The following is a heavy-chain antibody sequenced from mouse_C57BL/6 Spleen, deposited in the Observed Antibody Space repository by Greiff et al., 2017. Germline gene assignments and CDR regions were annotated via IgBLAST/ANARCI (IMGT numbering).Heavy chain of an antibody. Sequence: VQLQQSGPELVKPGASVKISCKASGYTFTDYYMNWVKQSHGKSLEWIGDINPNNGGTSYNQKFKGKATLTVDKSSSTAYMELRSLTSEDSAVYYCARMGDYDYFAYWGQGTLVTVSA. D-gene: IGHD2-4*01. CDR2: INPNNGGT. J-gene: IGHJ3*01. V-gene: IGHV1-26*01. CDR1: GYTFTDYY. CDR3: ARMGDYDYFAY.